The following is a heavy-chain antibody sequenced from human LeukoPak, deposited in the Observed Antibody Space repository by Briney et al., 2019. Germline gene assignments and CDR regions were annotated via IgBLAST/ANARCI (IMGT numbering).Heavy chain of an antibody. CDR1: GFIFSNYG. V-gene: IGHV3-33*01. J-gene: IGHJ4*02. CDR3: ARDMERAWYRPPDY. D-gene: IGHD6-13*01. CDR2: IWNDGSET. Sequence: GGSLRLSCAASGFIFSNYGMHWVRQAPGKRLEWVAVIWNDGSETFHADSVKGRFRIARDNSKNTLYLQMNSLRAEDTAVYFCARDMERAWYRPPDYWGQGTLVTVSS.